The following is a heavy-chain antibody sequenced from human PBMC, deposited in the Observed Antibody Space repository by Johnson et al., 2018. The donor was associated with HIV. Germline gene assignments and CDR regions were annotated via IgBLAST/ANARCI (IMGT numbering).Heavy chain of an antibody. D-gene: IGHD5-12*01. Sequence: VQLVESGGGLVKPGGSLRLSCAASGFTFSNAWMSWVRQAPGKGLECVGRIKSKTDAGTTDYAAPVKGRFTISRDDSKNTLYLQMNSLRTEDTAVYYCASGDDDGFWGQGTMVTVSS. CDR3: ASGDDDGF. CDR2: IKSKTDAGTT. CDR1: GFTFSNAW. V-gene: IGHV3-15*01. J-gene: IGHJ3*01.